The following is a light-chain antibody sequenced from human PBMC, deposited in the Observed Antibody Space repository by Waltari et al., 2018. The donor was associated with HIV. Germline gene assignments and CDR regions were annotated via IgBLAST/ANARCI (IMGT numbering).Light chain of an antibody. Sequence: QSVVTQPPSASGTPGQRVTISCSGSGSTIGTYSVIWYQHFPGTAPKRLVYMNDQRPSGVPGRFSGSQSGTSASLAISGLQYDDEADYYCAVWDDSLGGAVFGGGTKLTVL. CDR1: GSTIGTYS. V-gene: IGLV1-47*01. CDR3: AVWDDSLGGAV. CDR2: MND. J-gene: IGLJ2*01.